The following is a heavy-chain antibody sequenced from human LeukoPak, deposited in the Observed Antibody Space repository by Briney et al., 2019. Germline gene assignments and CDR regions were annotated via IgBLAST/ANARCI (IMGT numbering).Heavy chain of an antibody. J-gene: IGHJ6*02. CDR1: GFTFSSYA. CDR2: ISGSGGST. Sequence: GGSLRLSCAASGFTFSSYAMSWVRQAPGKGLEWVSAISGSGGSTYYADSVKGRFTISRDNSKNTLYLQMNSLRAEDTAVYYCAKGITYYYYYGMDVWGQGTTVTVSS. D-gene: IGHD3-10*01. CDR3: AKGITYYYYYGMDV. V-gene: IGHV3-23*01.